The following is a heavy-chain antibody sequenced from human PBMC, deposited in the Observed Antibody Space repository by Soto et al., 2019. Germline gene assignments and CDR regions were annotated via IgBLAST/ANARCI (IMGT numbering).Heavy chain of an antibody. CDR2: IYPGDSDT. V-gene: IGHV5-51*01. Sequence: PGESLKISCKGSEFPFTNYWIGWVRQMPGKGLEWMGIIYPGDSDTRYSPSFQGQVTISADKSISTAYLQWSSLKASDTGIYYCTGRPGVPGVMNGFVIWGQETLVPFSP. CDR3: TGRPGVPGVMNGFVI. CDR1: EFPFTNYW. J-gene: IGHJ3*02. D-gene: IGHD3-16*01.